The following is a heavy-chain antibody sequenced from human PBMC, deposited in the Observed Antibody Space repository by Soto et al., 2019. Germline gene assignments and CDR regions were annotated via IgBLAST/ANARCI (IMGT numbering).Heavy chain of an antibody. CDR1: GFTFSSYA. CDR3: ASTYYDFWSGPHF. CDR2: ISYDVSNK. J-gene: IGHJ4*02. Sequence: GGSLRLSCAASGFTFSSYAMHWVRQAPGKGLEWVAVISYDVSNKYYADSVKGRFTISRDNSKNTLYLQMNSLRAEDTAVYYCASTYYDFWSGPHFWGQGTLVTVSS. D-gene: IGHD3-3*01. V-gene: IGHV3-30-3*01.